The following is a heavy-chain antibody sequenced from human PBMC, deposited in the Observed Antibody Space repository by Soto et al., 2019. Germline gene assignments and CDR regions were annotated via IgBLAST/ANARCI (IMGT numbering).Heavy chain of an antibody. CDR3: AREGDTAAYYYYGMDV. Sequence: GSLRLSCAASGFTFSSYGMHWVRQAPGKGLEWVAVIWYDGSNKYYADAVKGRFTISRDNSKNTLYLQMNSLRAEDTAVYYCAREGDTAAYYYYGMDVWGQGTTVTVSS. D-gene: IGHD5-18*01. CDR1: GFTFSSYG. V-gene: IGHV3-33*01. CDR2: IWYDGSNK. J-gene: IGHJ6*02.